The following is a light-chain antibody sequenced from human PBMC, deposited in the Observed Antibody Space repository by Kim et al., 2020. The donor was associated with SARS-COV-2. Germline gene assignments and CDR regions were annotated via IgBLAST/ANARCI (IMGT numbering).Light chain of an antibody. J-gene: IGKJ1*01. CDR2: DAS. V-gene: IGKV1-5*01. CDR1: QSVSTW. CDR3: QQYNTYATWT. Sequence: SVGGRVTITCRASQSVSTWLAWYQQRPGKAPKLLIFDASSLHSGVPSRFSGSGSGTEFTLTISSLQPDDFATYYCQQYNTYATWTFGQGTKVDIK.